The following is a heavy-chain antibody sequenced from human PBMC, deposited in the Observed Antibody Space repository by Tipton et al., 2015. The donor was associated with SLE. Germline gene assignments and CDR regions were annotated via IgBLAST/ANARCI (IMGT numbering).Heavy chain of an antibody. J-gene: IGHJ5*02. D-gene: IGHD2-15*01. CDR3: AKARLGYFSGGSCSNWFAP. CDR2: ISYDGSNK. Sequence: SLRLSCAASGFTFSNYGMHWVRQAPGKGLEGVAVISYDGSNKYYADSVKGRFTISRDNSKNTLYLQMNRLRAEDAAVYYCAKARLGYFSGGSCSNWFAPWGQGTLVTVSS. CDR1: GFTFSNYG. V-gene: IGHV3-30*18.